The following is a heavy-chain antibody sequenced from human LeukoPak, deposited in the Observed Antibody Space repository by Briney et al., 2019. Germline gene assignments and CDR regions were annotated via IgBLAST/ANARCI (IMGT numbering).Heavy chain of an antibody. CDR3: ARDGSNYEAGFDC. J-gene: IGHJ4*02. CDR2: IYTSGNT. CDR1: GGSINSYY. V-gene: IGHV4-4*07. Sequence: PSETLSLTCSVSGGSINSYYWTWIRQPAGKGLEWVGRIYTSGNTNFNPSLKSRVTMSIDTSMNQFSLKVNSVTAADTAVYYCARDGSNYEAGFDCWGQGTLVTVSS. D-gene: IGHD4-11*01.